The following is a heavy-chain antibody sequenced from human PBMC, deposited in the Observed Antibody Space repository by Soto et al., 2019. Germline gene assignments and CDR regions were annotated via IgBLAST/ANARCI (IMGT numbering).Heavy chain of an antibody. CDR1: GFTFDDYG. J-gene: IGHJ3*02. CDR3: ASLGAIGNGFDI. Sequence: EVQLVESGGGVVWPGGSLRLSCAASGFTFDDYGMSWVRQAPGKGLEWVSGINWSGGGTGYADSVKGRFTISRDNAKNSLYLQMNSLRAEDTALYHCASLGAIGNGFDIWGQGTMVTVSS. D-gene: IGHD3-10*01. V-gene: IGHV3-20*01. CDR2: INWSGGGT.